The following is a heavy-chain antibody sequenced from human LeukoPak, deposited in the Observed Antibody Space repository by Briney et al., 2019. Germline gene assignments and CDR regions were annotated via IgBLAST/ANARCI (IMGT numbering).Heavy chain of an antibody. J-gene: IGHJ4*02. Sequence: GGSLRLSCAASGFPFSSYSMTWVRQAPGKGLEWVANIRQDGDTRYYVDSVKGRFTISRDNAMNSLYLQMNSLRAEDTAIYYCARSLPYGTTWYGRSDFWGQGTLVTVSS. CDR1: GFPFSSYS. CDR2: IRQDGDTR. V-gene: IGHV3-7*03. D-gene: IGHD6-13*01. CDR3: ARSLPYGTTWYGRSDF.